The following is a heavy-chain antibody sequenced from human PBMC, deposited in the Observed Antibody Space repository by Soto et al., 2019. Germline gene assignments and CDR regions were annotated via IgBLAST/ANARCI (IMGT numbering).Heavy chain of an antibody. CDR2: IIPMFGTA. V-gene: IGHV1-69*01. D-gene: IGHD3-22*01. J-gene: IGHJ4*02. Sequence: QVQLVQSGAEVKKPGSSVKVSCKASGGTFSRYAINWVRQAPGQGLEWMGGIIPMFGTANYAQKFQGRVTITADESTNTGYMELRSLISEDTAVYYCARDGPLYDSSGSYYLYWGQGTLVTVSS. CDR1: GGTFSRYA. CDR3: ARDGPLYDSSGSYYLY.